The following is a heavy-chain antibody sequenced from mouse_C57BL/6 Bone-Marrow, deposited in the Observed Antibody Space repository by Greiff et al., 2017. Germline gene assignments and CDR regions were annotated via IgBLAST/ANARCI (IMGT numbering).Heavy chain of an antibody. Sequence: EVQLQQSGPELVKPGASVKISCKASGYTFTDYYMNWVKQSHGKSLEWIGDINPNNGGTSYNQKFKGKATLTVDKSSSTAYMELRSLTSEDAAFYYWASFYAMDYWGQGTSVTVSS. J-gene: IGHJ4*01. CDR3: ASFYAMDY. CDR2: INPNNGGT. CDR1: GYTFTDYY. V-gene: IGHV1-26*01.